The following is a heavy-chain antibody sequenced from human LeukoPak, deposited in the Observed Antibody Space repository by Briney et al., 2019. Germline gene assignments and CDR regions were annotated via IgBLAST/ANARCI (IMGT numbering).Heavy chain of an antibody. Sequence: PGGSLRLSCAASGSTFSSYGMHWVRQAPGKGLEWVSAISGSGGSTYYADSVKGRFTISRDNSKNTLYLQMNSLRAEDTAVYYCAKDLLRRITMVRGVITYAFDIWGQGTMVTVSS. CDR3: AKDLLRRITMVRGVITYAFDI. D-gene: IGHD3-10*01. J-gene: IGHJ3*02. CDR1: GSTFSSYG. V-gene: IGHV3-23*01. CDR2: ISGSGGST.